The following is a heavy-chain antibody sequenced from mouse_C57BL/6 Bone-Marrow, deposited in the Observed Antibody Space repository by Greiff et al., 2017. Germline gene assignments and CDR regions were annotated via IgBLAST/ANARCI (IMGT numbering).Heavy chain of an antibody. CDR1: GYTFTSYW. J-gene: IGHJ2*01. CDR2: IDPSDSYT. V-gene: IGHV1-50*01. Sequence: VQLQQPGAELVKPGASVKLSCKASGYTFTSYWMQWVKQRPGQGLEWIGEIDPSDSYTNYNQKFKGKATLTVDTSSSTAYMQLSSLTSEDSAVYYCARGPLAGYYFYYFDYWGQGTTLTVSS. CDR3: ARGPLAGYYFYYFDY. D-gene: IGHD2-3*01.